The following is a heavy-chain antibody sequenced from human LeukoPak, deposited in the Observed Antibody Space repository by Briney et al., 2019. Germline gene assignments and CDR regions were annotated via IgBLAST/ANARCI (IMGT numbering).Heavy chain of an antibody. J-gene: IGHJ3*02. CDR1: GFTFSRYW. CDR2: INTDGSNT. CDR3: AKSGGTYSFDM. D-gene: IGHD1-26*01. Sequence: GGPLRLSCAASGFTFSRYWMHWVRQAPGKGLVWVSRINTDGSNTTYADSVKGRFSISRDNAKNTLYLQMNSLGAEDTAVYYCAKSGGTYSFDMWGQGTMVTVSS. V-gene: IGHV3-74*01.